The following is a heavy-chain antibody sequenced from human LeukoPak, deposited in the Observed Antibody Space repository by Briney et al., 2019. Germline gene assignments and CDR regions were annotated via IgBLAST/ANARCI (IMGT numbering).Heavy chain of an antibody. Sequence: GGSLRLSCVASGFTFSTYSMNWVRQAPGKGLEWVSFISTSSNYIYYADLVKGRFTISRDNAKNSLYLQMNSLRAEDTAVYYCAELGITMIGGVWGKGTTVTISS. D-gene: IGHD3-10*02. CDR2: ISTSSNYI. V-gene: IGHV3-21*01. CDR1: GFTFSTYS. J-gene: IGHJ6*04. CDR3: AELGITMIGGV.